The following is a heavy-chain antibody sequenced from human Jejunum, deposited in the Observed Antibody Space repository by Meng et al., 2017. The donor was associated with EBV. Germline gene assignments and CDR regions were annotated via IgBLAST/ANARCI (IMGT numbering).Heavy chain of an antibody. CDR2: FDFEDGET. CDR3: ARYFDGWNGDRFDP. V-gene: IGHV1-24*01. J-gene: IGHJ5*02. Sequence: QVQLVQSGAEVKKPXXXXXXXCKVSGHTLTEISMHWVRQAPGKGLEWMGGFDFEDGETIYAQKFQGRVTMTEDTSTDTAYMELSSLRSEDTAVYYCARYFDGWNGDRFDPWGQGTLVTVSS. D-gene: IGHD3-9*01. CDR1: GHTLTEIS.